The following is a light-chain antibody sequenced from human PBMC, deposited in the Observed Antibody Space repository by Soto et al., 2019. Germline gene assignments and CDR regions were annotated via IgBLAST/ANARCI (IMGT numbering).Light chain of an antibody. V-gene: IGKV1-5*03. CDR3: QHHRA. J-gene: IGKJ1*01. CDR2: KAS. CDR1: QSISSW. Sequence: DIQMTQSPPTLSASVGDRVTITCRASQSISSWLAWYQQKPGKAPKLLIYKASYLESGVPSKFSGSGSGTEFTLTISSLQPDDFATYYCQHHRAFGPGTKVEIK.